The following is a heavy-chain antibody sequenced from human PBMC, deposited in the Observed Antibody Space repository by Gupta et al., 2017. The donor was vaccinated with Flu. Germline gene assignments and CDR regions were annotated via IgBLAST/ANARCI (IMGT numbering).Heavy chain of an antibody. CDR2: IYYSGNT. V-gene: IGHV4-39*01. CDR1: GDSISNSYDY. CDR3: ARLESRYSYYAVDV. J-gene: IGHJ6*02. Sequence: QLQLQESGPALVKPSETLSLTCSVSGDSISNSYDYWAWVRQPPGKGLEWIGNIYYSGNTNYNPSLESRVTISLDTSKNHFSLKVDSVTAADTGVYYCARLESRYSYYAVDVWGQGTAVTVSS.